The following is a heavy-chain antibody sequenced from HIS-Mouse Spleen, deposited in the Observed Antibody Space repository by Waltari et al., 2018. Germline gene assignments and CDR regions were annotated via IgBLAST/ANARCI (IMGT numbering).Heavy chain of an antibody. Sequence: QLQLQESGPGLVKPSETLSLTCTVSGGSISSSSYYWGWIRQPPGKGVGWIGSFLYSGSTTYNPSLKSRVTISVDTSKNQFSLKLSAVTAADTAVYYCAREIPYSSSWYDWYFDLWGRGTLVTVSS. CDR2: FLYSGST. J-gene: IGHJ2*01. CDR3: AREIPYSSSWYDWYFDL. V-gene: IGHV4-39*07. CDR1: GGSISSSSYY. D-gene: IGHD6-13*01.